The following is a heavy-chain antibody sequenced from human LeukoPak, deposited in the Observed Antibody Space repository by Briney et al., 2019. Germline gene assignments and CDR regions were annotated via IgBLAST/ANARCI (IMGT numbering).Heavy chain of an antibody. D-gene: IGHD6-19*01. V-gene: IGHV3-21*01. CDR3: ARGVRIAVAGYIDY. CDR1: GFTFSSYS. Sequence: GGSLRLSCAASGFTFSSYSMNWVRRAPGKGLEWVSSISSSSSYIYYADSVKGRFTISRDNAKNSLYPQINSLRAEDTAVYYCARGVRIAVAGYIDYWGQGTLVTVSS. J-gene: IGHJ4*02. CDR2: ISSSSSYI.